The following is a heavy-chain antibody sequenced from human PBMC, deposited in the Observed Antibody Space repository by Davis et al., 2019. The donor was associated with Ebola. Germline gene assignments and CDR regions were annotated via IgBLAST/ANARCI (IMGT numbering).Heavy chain of an antibody. CDR1: GGSISSGGFY. CDR3: ASRGLLWFGELLYRDYYGMDV. V-gene: IGHV4-39*01. CDR2: IYYNGNT. D-gene: IGHD3-10*01. J-gene: IGHJ6*02. Sequence: SETLSLTCTVSGGSISSGGFYWGWIRQPPGKGLEWIGSIYYNGNTYDNASLRSRVTMSLDTSKNQFSLKLSSVTAADTAVYYCASRGLLWFGELLYRDYYGMDVWGQGTTVTVSS.